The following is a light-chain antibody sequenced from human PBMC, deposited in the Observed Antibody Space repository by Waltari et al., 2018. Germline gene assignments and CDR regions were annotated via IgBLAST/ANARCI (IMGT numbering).Light chain of an antibody. V-gene: IGKV3-20*01. J-gene: IGKJ1*01. CDR1: QSGGKY. CDR3: QKYESLPAT. CDR2: ETY. Sequence: SCRASQSGGKYLAWYQPKPGQAPVLLIYETYRRATGTPDRFSGSGSGTDFSLTISRLEPEDFAVYYCQKYESLPATFGQGTTVEIK.